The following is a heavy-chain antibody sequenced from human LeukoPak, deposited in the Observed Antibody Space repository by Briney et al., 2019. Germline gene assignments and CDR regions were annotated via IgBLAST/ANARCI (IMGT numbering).Heavy chain of an antibody. D-gene: IGHD6-19*01. V-gene: IGHV4-39*01. Sequence: SGTLSLTCTVSGGSISSSIYYWGWIRQPPGKGLEWIGTIIESGSTYYNPSLKSRVTISVDTSKNQLSLKLSSVTAADTAVYYCARHYRRTSSGWPPSDYWGQGTLVTVSP. CDR3: ARHYRRTSSGWPPSDY. CDR1: GGSISSSIYY. CDR2: IIESGST. J-gene: IGHJ4*02.